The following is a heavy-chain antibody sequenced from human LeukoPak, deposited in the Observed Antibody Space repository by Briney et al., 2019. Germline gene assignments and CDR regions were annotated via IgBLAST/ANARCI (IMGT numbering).Heavy chain of an antibody. V-gene: IGHV3-33*06. CDR3: AKGPATGLSTNFDD. CDR1: GFTFSSYG. J-gene: IGHJ4*02. D-gene: IGHD2-8*01. CDR2: IWYDGSNK. Sequence: PGGSLRLSCAASGFTFSSYGMHWVRQAPGKGLEWVAVIWYDGSNKYYADSVKGRFTVSRDNSKNTLYLQMNNLRAEDTAVYYCAKGPATGLSTNFDDWGQGTLVTVSS.